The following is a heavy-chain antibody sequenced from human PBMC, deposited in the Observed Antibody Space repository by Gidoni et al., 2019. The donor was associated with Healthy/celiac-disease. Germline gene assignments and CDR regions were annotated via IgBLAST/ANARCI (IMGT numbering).Heavy chain of an antibody. D-gene: IGHD3-22*01. J-gene: IGHJ4*02. V-gene: IGHV3-30-3*01. CDR2: ISYDGSNK. Sequence: QLQLVESGGGVVQPGRSLRLSCAASGFTFSSYAMHWVRQAPGKGLEWVAVISYDGSNKYYADSVKGRFTISRDNSENTLYLQMNSLRAEDTAVYYCARLLITSMIVPSYWGQGTLVTVSS. CDR3: ARLLITSMIVPSY. CDR1: GFTFSSYA.